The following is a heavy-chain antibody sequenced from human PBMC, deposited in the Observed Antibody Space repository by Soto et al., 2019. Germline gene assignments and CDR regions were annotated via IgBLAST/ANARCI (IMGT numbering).Heavy chain of an antibody. CDR2: INPESTTL. J-gene: IGHJ4*02. V-gene: IGHV3-74*01. CDR3: ARSRSGAVADSFDF. D-gene: IGHD3-10*01. Sequence: VGSLRLSCTASEITLNIYWMHWIRQAPGKGLVWVSRINPESTTLTYVDSVKGRFTISRDNSKDTVYLQMNSLRDEDSAMFYCARSRSGAVADSFDFWGQGTLVTVSS. CDR1: EITLNIYW.